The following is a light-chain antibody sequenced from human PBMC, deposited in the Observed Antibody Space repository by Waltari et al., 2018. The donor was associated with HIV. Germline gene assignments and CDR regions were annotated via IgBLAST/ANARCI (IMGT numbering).Light chain of an antibody. J-gene: IGLJ3*02. V-gene: IGLV4-69*01. CDR2: LNRDGSH. Sequence: QLVLTQSPSASASLGASVKLTCTLSSGHSSYAIPWHQQTPDKGPRFVMKLNRDGSHSRGDGIPDRFLGSSSGAERYLTLSSLQSGDEAEYYCQAWGTGIQWVFGGGTKVTVL. CDR3: QAWGTGIQWV. CDR1: SGHSSYA.